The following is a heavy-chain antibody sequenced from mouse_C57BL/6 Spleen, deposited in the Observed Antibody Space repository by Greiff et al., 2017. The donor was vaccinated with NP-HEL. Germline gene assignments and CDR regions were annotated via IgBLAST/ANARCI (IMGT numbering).Heavy chain of an antibody. CDR3: ARGFITTDYFDY. V-gene: IGHV1-82*01. D-gene: IGHD1-1*01. CDR1: GYAFSSSW. CDR2: IYPGDGDT. Sequence: QVQLQQSGPELVKPGASVKISCKASGYAFSSSWMNWVKQRPGKGLEWIGRIYPGDGDTNYNGKFKGKATLTADKSSSTAYMQLSSLTSEDSAVYFCARGFITTDYFDYWGQGTTLTVSS. J-gene: IGHJ2*01.